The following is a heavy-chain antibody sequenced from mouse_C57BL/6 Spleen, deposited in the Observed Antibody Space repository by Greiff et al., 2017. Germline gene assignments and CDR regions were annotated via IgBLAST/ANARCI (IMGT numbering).Heavy chain of an antibody. V-gene: IGHV1-69*01. D-gene: IGHD1-1*01. CDR1: GYTFTSYW. CDR3: ARSENYGNWYFDV. CDR2: IDPSDSYT. Sequence: QVQLQQPGAELVMPGASVKLSCKASGYTFTSYWMHWVKQRPGQGLEWIGEIDPSDSYTNYNQKFKGKSTLTVDKSSSTAYMQLSSLTSEDSAVYYCARSENYGNWYFDVWGTGTTVTVSS. J-gene: IGHJ1*03.